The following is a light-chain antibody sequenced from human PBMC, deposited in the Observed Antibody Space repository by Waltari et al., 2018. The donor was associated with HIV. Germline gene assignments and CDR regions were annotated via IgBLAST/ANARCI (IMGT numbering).Light chain of an antibody. CDR1: SSAVGTYTL. V-gene: IGLV2-23*02. J-gene: IGLJ1*01. Sequence: QSALTQPASVSVSPGQSITIPCNGTSSAVGTYTLVSWYQQFPGKAPQLIVSEVFSRPSGISSRFSGTKSGNTASLTISKLRAEDEADYYCCSYAGDNHYVFGSGTQLTVL. CDR3: CSYAGDNHYV. CDR2: EVF.